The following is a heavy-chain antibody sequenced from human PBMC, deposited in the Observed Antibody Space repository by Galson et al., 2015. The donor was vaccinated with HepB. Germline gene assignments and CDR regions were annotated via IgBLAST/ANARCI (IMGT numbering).Heavy chain of an antibody. CDR3: ARIGEFDRNAFDI. CDR1: GFSLTTTGVC. V-gene: IGHV2-70*01. Sequence: PALVKPTQTLTLTCTFSGFSLTTTGVCVSWIRQPPGKALEWLALIDWEDDKYYSTSLKTRLTISKDTSKNQVVLTMTSMDPVDTATYYCARIGEFDRNAFDIWGQGTMVTVSS. CDR2: IDWEDDK. D-gene: IGHD3-10*01. J-gene: IGHJ3*02.